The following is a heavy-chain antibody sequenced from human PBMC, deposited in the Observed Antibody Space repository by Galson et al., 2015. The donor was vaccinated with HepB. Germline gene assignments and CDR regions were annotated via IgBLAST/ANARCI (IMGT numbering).Heavy chain of an antibody. J-gene: IGHJ6*03. CDR1: GFTFSSYA. Sequence: SLRLSCAASGFTFSSYAMHWVRQAPGKGLEWVAVISYDGSNKYYADSVKGRFTISRDNSKNTLYLQMNSLRAEDTAVYYCARESGSYFPMDVWGKGTTVTVSS. D-gene: IGHD1-26*01. V-gene: IGHV3-30-3*01. CDR3: ARESGSYFPMDV. CDR2: ISYDGSNK.